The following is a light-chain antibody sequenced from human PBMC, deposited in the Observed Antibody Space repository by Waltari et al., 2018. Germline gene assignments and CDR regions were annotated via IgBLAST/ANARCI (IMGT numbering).Light chain of an antibody. CDR1: SSDVGNYNV. V-gene: IGLV2-23*02. CDR3: CSYAGGGTPRLL. J-gene: IGLJ2*01. Sequence: QSALTQPASVSGSPGQSITISCAGTSSDVGNYNVVSWYQQHPGKVPKLIIYEVTQRPSGVSVRFSGSKSGNTASLTISGLQPEDEANYYCCSYAGGGTPRLLFGGGTEVTVL. CDR2: EVT.